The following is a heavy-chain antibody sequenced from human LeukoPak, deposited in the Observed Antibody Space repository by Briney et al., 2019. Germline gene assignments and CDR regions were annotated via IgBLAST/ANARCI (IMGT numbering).Heavy chain of an antibody. Sequence: ASVKVSCKTFGYSFIDYDINWMRQAGGQGLEWMGYINPNTGHTRSAQTFQGRVTMTRNTSTSTALMELSSLRSEDTAVYYCTRGLLMADSWFDPWGQGTLVTVSS. CDR1: GYSFIDYD. CDR2: INPNTGHT. J-gene: IGHJ5*02. V-gene: IGHV1-8*01. CDR3: TRGLLMADSWFDP. D-gene: IGHD3-10*01.